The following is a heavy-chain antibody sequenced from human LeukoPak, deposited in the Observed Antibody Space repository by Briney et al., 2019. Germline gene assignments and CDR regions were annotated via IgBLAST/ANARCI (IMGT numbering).Heavy chain of an antibody. Sequence: GGSLRLSCAASGFTFSSYAMSWVRQAPGKGLEWVSTISGSGGSTYYADSVKGRFTISRDNSKNTLYLQMNSLRAEDTAVYYCAKLNVYGDYVHFDYWGQGALVTVSS. V-gene: IGHV3-23*01. CDR3: AKLNVYGDYVHFDY. CDR1: GFTFSSYA. J-gene: IGHJ4*02. CDR2: ISGSGGST. D-gene: IGHD4-17*01.